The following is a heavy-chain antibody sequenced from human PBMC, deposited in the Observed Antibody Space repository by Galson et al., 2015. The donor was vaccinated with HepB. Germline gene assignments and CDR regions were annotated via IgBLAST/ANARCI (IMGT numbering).Heavy chain of an antibody. J-gene: IGHJ6*03. CDR1: GFTLSNYG. CDR3: ARRIDYSTRPRMDV. CDR2: ISSSGTTI. V-gene: IGHV3-48*01. Sequence: SLRLSCAASGFTLSNYGMNWVRLAPGEGLEWLSYISSSGTTIYYADTVKGRFTISRDNAKNSLYLQMNSLRAEDTAVYYCARRIDYSTRPRMDVWGKGTTVTVSS. D-gene: IGHD4-11*01.